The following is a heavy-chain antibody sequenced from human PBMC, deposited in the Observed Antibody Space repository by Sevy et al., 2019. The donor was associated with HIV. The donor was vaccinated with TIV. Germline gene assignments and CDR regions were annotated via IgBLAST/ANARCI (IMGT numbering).Heavy chain of an antibody. CDR2: ISSTSSTI. D-gene: IGHD2-15*01. CDR3: ARDPRYCSGGSCYLFDY. V-gene: IGHV3-48*02. J-gene: IGHJ4*02. CDR1: GFTFSNYA. Sequence: GGSLRLSCAATGFTFSNYAMHWVRQAPGKGMEWISYISSTSSTIYYADSVKGRFTISRDNAKNSLYLQMNSLRDEDTAVYYCARDPRYCSGGSCYLFDYWGQGTLVTVSS.